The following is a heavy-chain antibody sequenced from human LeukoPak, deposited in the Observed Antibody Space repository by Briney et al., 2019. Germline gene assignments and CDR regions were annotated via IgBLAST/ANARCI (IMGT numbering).Heavy chain of an antibody. CDR2: ISGSGGST. J-gene: IGHJ4*02. V-gene: IGHV3-23*01. Sequence: GGSLRLSCAASGFTFSSYAMSWVRRAPGKGLEWVSAISGSGGSTYYADSVKGRFTISRDNSKNTLYLQMNSLRAEDTAVYYCARDLMADRYTFDYWGQGTLVTVSS. CDR1: GFTFSSYA. CDR3: ARDLMADRYTFDY. D-gene: IGHD2-8*01.